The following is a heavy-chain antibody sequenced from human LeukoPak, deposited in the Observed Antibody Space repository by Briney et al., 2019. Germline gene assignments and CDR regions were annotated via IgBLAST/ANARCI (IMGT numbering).Heavy chain of an antibody. CDR1: GGSIYNYY. CDR2: IFYSGTT. V-gene: IGHV4-59*12. Sequence: SETLSLTCTVSGGSIYNYYWSWIRQPPGKGLEWIGYIFYSGTTNCNPSLKSRVTISVDTSKNQFSLKLSSVTAADTAVYYCARGFLTTVSYYFDYWGQGTLVTVSS. D-gene: IGHD4-11*01. J-gene: IGHJ4*02. CDR3: ARGFLTTVSYYFDY.